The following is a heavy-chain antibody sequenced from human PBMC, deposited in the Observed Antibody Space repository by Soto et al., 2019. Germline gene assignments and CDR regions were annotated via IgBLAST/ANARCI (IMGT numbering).Heavy chain of an antibody. Sequence: ASVTVSCKASGYTFTSYDINWVRQATGQGLEWMGWMNPNSGNTGYAQKFQGRVTMTRNTSISTAYMELSSLRSEDTAVYYCARSYDFWSGPAGLDYYYMDVWGKGTTVTVSS. CDR3: ARSYDFWSGPAGLDYYYMDV. CDR1: GYTFTSYD. CDR2: MNPNSGNT. J-gene: IGHJ6*03. V-gene: IGHV1-8*01. D-gene: IGHD3-3*01.